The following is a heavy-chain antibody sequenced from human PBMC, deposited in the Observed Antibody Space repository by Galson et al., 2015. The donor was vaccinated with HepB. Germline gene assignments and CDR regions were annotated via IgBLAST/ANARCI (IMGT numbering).Heavy chain of an antibody. Sequence: PALVKPTQTLTLTCTFSGFSLSVSGLGVGWIRQPPGKALEWLAVIYWDDDKRYNPSLETRLSISKDTSKNQVFLTMTNMDPVDTATYFCAHTEQNDFWRGYFAPDRSWISWGQGTLVTVSS. J-gene: IGHJ5*02. CDR1: GFSLSVSGLG. V-gene: IGHV2-5*02. CDR3: AHTEQNDFWRGYFAPDRSWIS. CDR2: IYWDDDK. D-gene: IGHD3-3*01.